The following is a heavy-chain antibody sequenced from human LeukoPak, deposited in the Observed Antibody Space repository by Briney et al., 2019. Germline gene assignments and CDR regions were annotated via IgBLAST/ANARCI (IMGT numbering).Heavy chain of an antibody. D-gene: IGHD2-2*01. Sequence: AGGSLRLSCAASGFTVSSNYMSWVRQAPGKGLEWVSVIYSGGSTYYADSVKGRFTISRDNSKNTLYLQMNSLRAEDTAAYYCARVDCSSTSCPYYYGMDVWGKGTTVTVSS. CDR1: GFTVSSNY. J-gene: IGHJ6*04. CDR2: IYSGGST. V-gene: IGHV3-53*01. CDR3: ARVDCSSTSCPYYYGMDV.